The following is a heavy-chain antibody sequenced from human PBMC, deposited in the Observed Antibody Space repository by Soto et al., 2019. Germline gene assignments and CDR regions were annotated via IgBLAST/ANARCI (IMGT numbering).Heavy chain of an antibody. CDR1: GFTFSSYG. CDR2: ISYDGSNK. CDR3: AKDPSSIAARPIFDY. J-gene: IGHJ4*02. D-gene: IGHD6-6*01. V-gene: IGHV3-30*18. Sequence: QVQLVESGGGVVQPGRSLRLSCAASGFTFSSYGMHWVRQAPGKGLEWVAVISYDGSNKYYADSVKGRFTISRDNSKNTRYLQMNSLRAEDTAVYYCAKDPSSIAARPIFDYWGQGTLVTVSS.